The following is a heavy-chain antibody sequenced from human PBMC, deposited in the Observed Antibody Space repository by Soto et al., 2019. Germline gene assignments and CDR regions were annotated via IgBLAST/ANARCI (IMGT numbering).Heavy chain of an antibody. CDR3: ASARSRFCTNGVCYTSPREVVTATAYYYGMDV. D-gene: IGHD2-8*01. V-gene: IGHV3-21*01. J-gene: IGHJ6*02. CDR2: ISSSSSYI. Sequence: GGSLRLSCAASGFTFSSYSMNWVRQAPGKGLEWVSSISSSSSYIYYADSVKGRFTISRDNAKNSLYLQMNSLRAEDTAVYYCASARSRFCTNGVCYTSPREVVTATAYYYGMDVWGQGPTVTVSS. CDR1: GFTFSSYS.